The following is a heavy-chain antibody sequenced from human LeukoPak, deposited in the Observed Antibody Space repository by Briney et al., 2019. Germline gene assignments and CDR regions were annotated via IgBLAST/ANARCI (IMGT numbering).Heavy chain of an antibody. CDR3: ARGGTVSSAYWGSSYWGSSFDY. J-gene: IGHJ4*02. CDR2: INASGGSA. V-gene: IGHV1-46*01. D-gene: IGHD3-22*01. Sequence: ASVKVSCKASGFTFTSNYIHWVRQARGQGLEWMGIINASGGSASYAQKFQGRVTMTRDTSTSTAYMELSSLRSEDTAVYYCARGGTVSSAYWGSSYWGSSFDYWGQGTLVTVSS. CDR1: GFTFTSNY.